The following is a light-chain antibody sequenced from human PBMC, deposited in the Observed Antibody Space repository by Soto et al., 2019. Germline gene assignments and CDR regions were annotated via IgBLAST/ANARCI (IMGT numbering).Light chain of an antibody. V-gene: IGLV2-14*01. Sequence: QSVLTQPASVSGSPGQSITISCTGTSSDVGGYNHVSWYQQHPGKAPKLIIYEVRNRPSDIPDRFSGSKSGTSATLGITGLQTGDEADYFCGTWDRSLSAGVFGTGTKLTVL. CDR3: GTWDRSLSAGV. CDR2: EVR. CDR1: SSDVGGYNH. J-gene: IGLJ1*01.